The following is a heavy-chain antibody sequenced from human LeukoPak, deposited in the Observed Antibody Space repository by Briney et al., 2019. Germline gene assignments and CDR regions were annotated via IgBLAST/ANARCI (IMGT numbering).Heavy chain of an antibody. CDR2: INPDGSAT. V-gene: IGHV3-7*01. CDR1: GFKFSNYW. CDR3: VRSIDY. Sequence: PGGSLRLSCAASGFKFSNYWMAWVRQAPGKGLERAANINPDGSATFYVDSVKGRFTISRDNAKNSLYLQMNSLRVEDTAVYYCVRSIDYWGQGNLVTVSS. J-gene: IGHJ4*02.